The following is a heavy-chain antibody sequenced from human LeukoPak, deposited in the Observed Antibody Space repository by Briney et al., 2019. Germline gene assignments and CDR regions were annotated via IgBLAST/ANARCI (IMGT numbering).Heavy chain of an antibody. V-gene: IGHV4-39*07. D-gene: IGHD6-13*01. CDR1: GGSISSSSYY. J-gene: IGHJ3*02. CDR2: IYYSGST. Sequence: SETLSLTCTVSGGSISSSSYYWGWIRQPPGKGLEWIGSIYYSGSTHYNPSLKSRVTISVDTSKNQFSLKLSSVTAADTAVYYCARQYKSSSWYFYAFDIWGQGTMVTVSS. CDR3: ARQYKSSSWYFYAFDI.